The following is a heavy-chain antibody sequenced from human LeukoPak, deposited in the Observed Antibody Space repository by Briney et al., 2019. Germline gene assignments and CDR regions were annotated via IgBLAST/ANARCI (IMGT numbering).Heavy chain of an antibody. CDR1: GFTFRSYW. J-gene: IGHJ4*02. D-gene: IGHD4-11*01. V-gene: IGHV3-7*01. Sequence: GGSLRLSCAAPGFTFRSYWMTWVRQAPGKGLEWVANINQDGSEKYYVDSVKGRFTISRDNAKNSLGLQMNSLRAEDTAVYYCARVDYPLHYFDYWGQGTLVTVSS. CDR3: ARVDYPLHYFDY. CDR2: INQDGSEK.